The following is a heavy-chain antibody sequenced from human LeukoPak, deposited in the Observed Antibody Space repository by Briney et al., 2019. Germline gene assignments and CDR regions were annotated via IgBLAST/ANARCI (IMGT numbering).Heavy chain of an antibody. J-gene: IGHJ4*02. CDR2: IGGSGQNT. V-gene: IGHV3-23*01. Sequence: PGGSLRLSCAASGFTFSTYGMGWVRQGPGKGLQWVSTIGGSGQNTHYADSVKGRFTVSRDNSKNTLYLQINSLRAEDTAVYYCASDIVVVVAAGYFDYWGQGTLVTVSS. CDR1: GFTFSTYG. D-gene: IGHD2-15*01. CDR3: ASDIVVVVAAGYFDY.